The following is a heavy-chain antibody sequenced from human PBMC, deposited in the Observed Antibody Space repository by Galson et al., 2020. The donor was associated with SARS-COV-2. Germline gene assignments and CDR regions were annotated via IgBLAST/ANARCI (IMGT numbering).Heavy chain of an antibody. CDR2: IHHSGNR. V-gene: IGHV4-31*03. Sequence: SQTLSLTCTVSGGSISSGGYYWSWIRQHPGKGLEWIGYIHHSGNRYYNPSLKSRVTMSVDRSRNQFSLKLSSVTAADTAVYFCARSGAVRRGDAFDIWGQGTMVTVSS. J-gene: IGHJ3*02. CDR1: GGSISSGGYY. D-gene: IGHD6-19*01. CDR3: ARSGAVRRGDAFDI.